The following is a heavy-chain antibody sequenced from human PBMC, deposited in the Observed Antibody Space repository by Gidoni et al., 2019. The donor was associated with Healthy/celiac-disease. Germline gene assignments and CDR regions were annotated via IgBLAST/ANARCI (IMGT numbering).Heavy chain of an antibody. J-gene: IGHJ5*02. CDR1: GGSISSRSYY. Sequence: QLQLQESGSGLVKPSETPSLTCTVSGGSISSRSYYWGWIRQPPGQGLEWIGSIYYSGSTYSNPSLKSRVTISVDTAKNQFSLKLSSVTAADTAVYYCARQLHDPFDRSRWFDPGGQGTLVTVSS. CDR3: ARQLHDPFDRSRWFDP. CDR2: IYYSGST. V-gene: IGHV4-39*01.